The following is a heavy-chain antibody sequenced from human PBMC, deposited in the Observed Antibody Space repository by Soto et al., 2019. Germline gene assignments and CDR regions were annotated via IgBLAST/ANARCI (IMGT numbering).Heavy chain of an antibody. CDR3: ARVLYNAMEV. CDR1: GFSLSHPRMG. CDR2: ISSNDEK. Sequence: QVTLKESGPVLVKPTETLTLTCTVSGFSLSHPRMGVSWIRQPPGKALEWLAHISSNDEKSYTTSLKSRLTISKDTSTSQVVLIMTTVEPVDTATYYCARVLYNAMEVWGQGTTVTVSS. V-gene: IGHV2-26*01. J-gene: IGHJ6*02.